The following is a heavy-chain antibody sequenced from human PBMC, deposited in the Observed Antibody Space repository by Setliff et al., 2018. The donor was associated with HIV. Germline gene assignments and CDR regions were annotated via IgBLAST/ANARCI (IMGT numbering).Heavy chain of an antibody. CDR2: ISSGTRYI. CDR1: GFTFSNYE. V-gene: IGHV3-21*04. CDR3: AKDHATSSWFTALLDY. D-gene: IGHD6-13*01. Sequence: GGSLRLSCAASGFTFSNYEMNWVRQAPGKGLEWVSSISSGTRYIHYADSVKGRFTISRDNVKNALYLQMNSLRAEDTAVYYCAKDHATSSWFTALLDYWGQGALVTVSS. J-gene: IGHJ4*02.